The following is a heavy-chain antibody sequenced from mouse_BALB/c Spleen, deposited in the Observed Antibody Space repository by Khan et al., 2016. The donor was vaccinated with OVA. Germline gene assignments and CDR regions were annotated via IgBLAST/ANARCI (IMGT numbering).Heavy chain of an antibody. CDR1: GDSITSGY. Sequence: VQLKESGPSLVKPSQTLSLTCSVTGDSITSGYWSWIRKFPGNKLEYMGYMIYSGNTSYNPSLKSRISITRHTSKNQYYLQLNSVTTDDTATYYCARSTYRYAFAYWGQGTLVTVSA. CDR2: MIYSGNT. V-gene: IGHV3-8*02. CDR3: ARSTYRYAFAY. D-gene: IGHD2-14*01. J-gene: IGHJ3*01.